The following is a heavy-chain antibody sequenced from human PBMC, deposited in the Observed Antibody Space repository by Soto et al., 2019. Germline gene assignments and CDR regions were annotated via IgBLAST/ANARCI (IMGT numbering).Heavy chain of an antibody. CDR2: TYYRSKWYN. CDR1: GDSVSSDSAA. J-gene: IGHJ6*02. Sequence: PSQTLSLTRAISGDSVSSDSAAWDWIRQSPSRGLEWLGRTYYRSKWYNDYAVSVNGRITINPDTSKNHFSLQLNSVTPEDAAVYYCVRSRVFIAVAGMATYYYYYGMDVWGQGTTVTVSS. V-gene: IGHV6-1*01. D-gene: IGHD6-19*01. CDR3: VRSRVFIAVAGMATYYYYYGMDV.